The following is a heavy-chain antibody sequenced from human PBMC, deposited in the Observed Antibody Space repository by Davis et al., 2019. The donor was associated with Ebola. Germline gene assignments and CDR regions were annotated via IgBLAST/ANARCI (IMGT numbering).Heavy chain of an antibody. J-gene: IGHJ1*01. V-gene: IGHV3-23*01. D-gene: IGHD1-26*01. CDR3: AKDHLPGYSPSGFIQH. Sequence: PGGSLRLSCLASGFTLSTYAMHWVRQAPGKGLEWVSAISGSGGSTYYADSVKGRFTISRDNSKNTLYLQMNSLRAEDTAVYYCAKDHLPGYSPSGFIQHWGQGTLVTVSS. CDR2: ISGSGGST. CDR1: GFTLSTYA.